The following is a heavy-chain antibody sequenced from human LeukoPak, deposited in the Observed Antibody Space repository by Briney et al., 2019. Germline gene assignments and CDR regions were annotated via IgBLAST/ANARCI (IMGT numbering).Heavy chain of an antibody. CDR3: AREGESYPDLDY. D-gene: IGHD3-10*01. CDR2: ISSSGSTI. CDR1: GFTFSSYE. V-gene: IGHV3-48*03. J-gene: IGHJ4*02. Sequence: QSGGSLRLSCAASGFTFSSYEMNWVLQAPRKGLEWVSYISSSGSTIYYADSVYGRFTISRDNAKNSLYLQMNSLRAEDTAVYYWAREGESYPDLDYWGQGTLVTVSS.